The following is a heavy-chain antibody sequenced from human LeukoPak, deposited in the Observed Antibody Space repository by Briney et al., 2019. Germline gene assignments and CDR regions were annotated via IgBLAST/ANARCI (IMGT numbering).Heavy chain of an antibody. V-gene: IGHV4-59*01. D-gene: IGHD6-25*01. CDR2: ISYSGGT. J-gene: IGHJ4*01. CDR3: VRGERLGGDY. CDR1: GVSISSYY. Sequence: PETLSLTCSVSGVSISSYYWSWIRQSPGKGLEWIGYISYSGGTNYNPSLKSRVTISLDTSKNQFSLQLSSVTSADTAVYYCVRGERLGGDYWGHGTLVTVSS.